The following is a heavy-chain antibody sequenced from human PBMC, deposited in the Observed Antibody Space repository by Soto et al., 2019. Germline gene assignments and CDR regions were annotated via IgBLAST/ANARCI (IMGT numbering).Heavy chain of an antibody. CDR3: ARDKVRYCSGGSCLSGYYYGMDV. V-gene: IGHV3-21*01. CDR1: GFTFSSYS. D-gene: IGHD2-15*01. Sequence: GGSLRLSCAASGFTFSSYSMNWVRQAPGKGLEWVSSISSSSSYIYYADSVKGRFTISRDNAKNSLYLQMNSLRAEDTAVYYCARDKVRYCSGGSCLSGYYYGMDVWGQGTTVTVSS. CDR2: ISSSSSYI. J-gene: IGHJ6*02.